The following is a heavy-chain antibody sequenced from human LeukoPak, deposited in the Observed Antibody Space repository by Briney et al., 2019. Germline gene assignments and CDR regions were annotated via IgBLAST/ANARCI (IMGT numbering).Heavy chain of an antibody. V-gene: IGHV3-30-3*01. CDR1: GFTFSSYA. CDR3: ARDKIMIVVVTYYYGMDV. CDR2: ISYDGSNK. J-gene: IGHJ6*02. Sequence: GGSLRLSCAASGFTFSSYAMHWVRQAPGKGLEWVAVISYDGSNKYYADSVKDRFTISRDNSKNTLYLQMNSLRAEDTAVYYCARDKIMIVVVTYYYGMDVWGQGTTVTVSS. D-gene: IGHD3-22*01.